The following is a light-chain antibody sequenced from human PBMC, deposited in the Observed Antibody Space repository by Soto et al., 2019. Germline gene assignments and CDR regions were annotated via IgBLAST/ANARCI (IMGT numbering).Light chain of an antibody. CDR1: NSNVGSNY. V-gene: IGLV1-47*01. CDR2: RSN. CDR3: AAWDDSLSGTFV. Sequence: QSVLTQPPSASGTPGQRVTISCSGSNSNVGSNYVYWYQQLPGTAPKLLICRSNQRPSGVPDRFSGSKSGTSASLAISGLRSDDEADDYCAAWDDSLSGTFVFGTGTKLTVL. J-gene: IGLJ1*01.